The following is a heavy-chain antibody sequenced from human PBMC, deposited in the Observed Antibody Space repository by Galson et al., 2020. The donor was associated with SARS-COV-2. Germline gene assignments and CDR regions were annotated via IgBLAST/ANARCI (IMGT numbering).Heavy chain of an antibody. D-gene: IGHD4-17*01. J-gene: IGHJ4*02. V-gene: IGHV3-7*04. CDR2: INQDGSDK. CDR3: ARDLGLVTTCYFDY. CDR1: W. Sequence: WMSWVRQAPGKGLEWVANINQDGSDKNYVDSVKGRFTISRDNAKNSLYLQMNSLRAEDTAVYYCARDLGLVTTCYFDYWGQGNLVSVSS.